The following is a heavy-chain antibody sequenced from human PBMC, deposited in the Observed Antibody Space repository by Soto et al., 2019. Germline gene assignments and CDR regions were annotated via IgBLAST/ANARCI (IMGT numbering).Heavy chain of an antibody. CDR1: GGSISSGDHY. J-gene: IGHJ6*02. D-gene: IGHD3-10*01. CDR2: IYYGGNT. Sequence: QVQLQESGPGLMKPSQTLSLSCTVSGGSISSGDHYWSWIRQHPGKGLEWIGFIYYGGNTYYKPPLTIRVTISLDTSKNQFSLRLSSVTAADTAVYYCARVRYDYGSGSYAMDVWGRGTTVTVSS. V-gene: IGHV4-31*03. CDR3: ARVRYDYGSGSYAMDV.